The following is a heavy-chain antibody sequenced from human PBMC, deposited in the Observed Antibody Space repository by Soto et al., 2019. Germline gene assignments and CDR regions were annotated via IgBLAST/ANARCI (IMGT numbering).Heavy chain of an antibody. J-gene: IGHJ6*02. V-gene: IGHV5-10-1*01. Sequence: PGESLKISCKGSGYSFTSYWISWVRQMPGKGLEWMGRIDPSDSYTNYSPSFQGHVTISADKSISTAYLQWSSLKASDTAMYYCASEYYYDNSGYYGTAYYYGMDVWGQGTTVTVSS. CDR2: IDPSDSYT. CDR3: ASEYYYDNSGYYGTAYYYGMDV. D-gene: IGHD3-22*01. CDR1: GYSFTSYW.